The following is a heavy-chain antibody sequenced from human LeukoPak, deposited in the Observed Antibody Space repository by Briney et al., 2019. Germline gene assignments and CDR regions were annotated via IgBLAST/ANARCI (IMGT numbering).Heavy chain of an antibody. CDR2: INTNTGNP. Sequence: ASVKVSCKASGYTFTSYGMNWVRPAPGQGLEWMGWINTNTGNPTYAQGFTGRFVFSLDTSVSTAYLQISSLKAKDTAVYYCARTTAICSSTSCYRWGFDYWGQGTLVTVSS. CDR1: GYTFTSYG. V-gene: IGHV7-4-1*02. CDR3: ARTTAICSSTSCYRWGFDY. J-gene: IGHJ4*02. D-gene: IGHD2-2*02.